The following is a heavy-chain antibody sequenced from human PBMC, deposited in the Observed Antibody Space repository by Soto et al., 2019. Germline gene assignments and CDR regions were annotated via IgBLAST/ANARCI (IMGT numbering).Heavy chain of an antibody. D-gene: IGHD3-22*01. Sequence: GGSLRLSCAASGFTFSNAWMSWVRQAPGKGLEWVGRIKSKTDGGTTDYAAPVKGRFTISRDDSKNTLYLQMNSLKTEDTAVYYCQSSSGYYYYYYGMDVWGQGTTVTVSS. CDR2: IKSKTDGGTT. J-gene: IGHJ6*02. CDR1: GFTFSNAW. V-gene: IGHV3-15*01. CDR3: QSSSGYYYYYYGMDV.